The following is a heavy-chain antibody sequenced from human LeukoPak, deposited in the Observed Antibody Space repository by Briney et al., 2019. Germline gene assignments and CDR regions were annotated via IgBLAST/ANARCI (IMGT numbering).Heavy chain of an antibody. J-gene: IGHJ4*02. V-gene: IGHV4-4*02. D-gene: IGHD6-13*01. CDR1: GGSISSSNW. CDR2: IYHSGST. Sequence: SETLSPTCAVSGGSISSSNWWSWVRQPPGKGLEWIGEIYHSGSTNYNPSLKSRVTISVDKSKNQFSLKLSSVTAADTAVYYCTSRGIAAAGTDFDYWGQGTLVTVSS. CDR3: TSRGIAAAGTDFDY.